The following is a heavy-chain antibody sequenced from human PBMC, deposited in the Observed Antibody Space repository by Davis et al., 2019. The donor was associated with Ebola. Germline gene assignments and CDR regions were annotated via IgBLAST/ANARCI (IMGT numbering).Heavy chain of an antibody. V-gene: IGHV4-59*01. CDR2: VFHFGVN. CDR3: ARYLGAVAGTEVEGLDI. Sequence: MPSETLSLTCTVSNASISNFYWSWVRQPPGKGLEWIGYVFHFGVNIYNPSLKSRVTISVETSKNQFSLKLSSVTAADTAVYYCARYLGAVAGTEVEGLDIWGQGTMVTVSS. CDR1: NASISNFY. D-gene: IGHD6-19*01. J-gene: IGHJ3*02.